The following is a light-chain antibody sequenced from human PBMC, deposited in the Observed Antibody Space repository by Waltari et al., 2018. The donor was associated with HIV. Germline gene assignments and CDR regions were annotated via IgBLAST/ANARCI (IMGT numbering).Light chain of an antibody. CDR2: KDS. J-gene: IGLJ2*01. CDR3: QSPDSGTYVV. CDR1: ALPKKY. Sequence: SYDLTQPPSVSVSPGQTARSTCSGDALPKKYAFWYQQKPGQAHVLVIYKDSERPSGIPGRFSGSSSGTTVTLTISGVQAEDEADYYCQSPDSGTYVVFGGGTKLTVL. V-gene: IGLV3-25*03.